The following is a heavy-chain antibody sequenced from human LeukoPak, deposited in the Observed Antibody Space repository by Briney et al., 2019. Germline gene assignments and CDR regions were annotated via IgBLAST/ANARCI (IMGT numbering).Heavy chain of an antibody. CDR1: GFTFSSDW. J-gene: IGHJ4*02. D-gene: IGHD1-26*01. Sequence: GGSLRLSCAASGFTFSSDWMNWVRQAPGKGLEWVATIKHDGSEKNYVDSVKGRFTISRDNAKNSLYLQLNSLRAEDTAVYYCVPSAVGRRVSFDVDYWGQGTLVTVSS. V-gene: IGHV3-7*01. CDR3: VPSAVGRRVSFDVDY. CDR2: IKHDGSEK.